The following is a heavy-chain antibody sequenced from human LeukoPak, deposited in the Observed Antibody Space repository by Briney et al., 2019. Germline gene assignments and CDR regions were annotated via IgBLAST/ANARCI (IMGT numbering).Heavy chain of an antibody. CDR2: IYYSGST. Sequence: SETLSLTCTVSEGSMSSSSYYWGWIRQPPGKGLEWIGSIYYSGSTYQNPSLKSRVTISVDTSKNQFSLKLSSVTAADTAVYYCARVPTMTFFDYWGQGTLVTVSS. CDR3: ARVPTMTFFDY. CDR1: EGSMSSSSYY. J-gene: IGHJ4*02. D-gene: IGHD4-17*01. V-gene: IGHV4-39*07.